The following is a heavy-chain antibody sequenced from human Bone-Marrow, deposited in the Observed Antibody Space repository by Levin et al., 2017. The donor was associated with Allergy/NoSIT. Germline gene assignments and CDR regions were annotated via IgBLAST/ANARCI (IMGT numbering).Heavy chain of an antibody. J-gene: IGHJ1*01. D-gene: IGHD3-22*01. CDR1: GFTFSNYA. CDR2: ISGTHGFT. V-gene: IGHV3-23*01. CDR3: AKDRSDSSAYRRHFQH. Sequence: GESLKISCAASGFTFSNYAMSWVRQAPGKGLEWISTISGTHGFTYYADSVKGRFTISRDNSKNTLHLQMNTLQVDDTAVYYCAKDRSDSSAYRRHFQHWGQGTLVAVSS.